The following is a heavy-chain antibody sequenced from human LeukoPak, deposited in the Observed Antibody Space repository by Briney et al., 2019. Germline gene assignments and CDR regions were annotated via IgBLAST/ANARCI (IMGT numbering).Heavy chain of an antibody. J-gene: IGHJ4*02. CDR1: GYTFTDYY. D-gene: IGHD3-10*01. CDR3: ARGMTGFDD. Sequence: ASVKVSSKTSGYTFTDYYLHWVRQAPGQGLEWMGWINPDTGVPNYAQKFQGRVTMTRDTSISTAYMELSRLKSDDTALYYCARGMTGFDDWGQGTLVTVSS. V-gene: IGHV1-2*02. CDR2: INPDTGVP.